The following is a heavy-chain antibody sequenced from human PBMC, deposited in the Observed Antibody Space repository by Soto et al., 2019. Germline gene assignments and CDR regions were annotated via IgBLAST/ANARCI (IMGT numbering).Heavy chain of an antibody. Sequence: HVQLVQSGPEVKKPGASVRVSCMVSGYPFTTYYIHWVRQAPGQGLEWMGWIDPRSGGTVYEQKFQGRVTMTRDTSISTVYMDLSGLTSEDTALYYCATDDYGIFPYWGQGSLVTVSS. CDR3: ATDDYGIFPY. V-gene: IGHV1-2*02. J-gene: IGHJ4*02. D-gene: IGHD3-10*01. CDR1: GYPFTTYY. CDR2: IDPRSGGT.